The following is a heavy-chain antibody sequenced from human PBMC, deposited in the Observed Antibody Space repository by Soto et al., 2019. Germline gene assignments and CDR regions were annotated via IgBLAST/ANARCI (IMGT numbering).Heavy chain of an antibody. CDR2: IIPIFGTA. CDR3: ARDRYDFWSGYNEYYYYGMDV. CDR1: GGTFSSYA. J-gene: IGHJ6*02. Sequence: SVKVSCKASGGTFSSYAISWVRQAPGQGLEWMGGIIPIFGTANYAQKFQGRVTITADESTSTAYMELSSLRSEDTAVYYCARDRYDFWSGYNEYYYYGMDVWGQGTTVTVSS. V-gene: IGHV1-69*13. D-gene: IGHD3-3*01.